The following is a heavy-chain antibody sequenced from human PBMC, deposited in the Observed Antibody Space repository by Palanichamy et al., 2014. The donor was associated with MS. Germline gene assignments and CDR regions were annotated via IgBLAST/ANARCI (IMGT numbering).Heavy chain of an antibody. J-gene: IGHJ4*02. CDR2: INPGNGYT. V-gene: IGHV1-3*01. D-gene: IGHD1-1*01. CDR1: GYIFTNYV. Sequence: QVQLVQSGAEMKKPGASVKVSCEASGYIFTNYVVHWVRQAPGQRLEWMGWINPGNGYTKISQKFQGRVSITRDTSASTTYMELSSLRSEDTATFYCARDSGTAFDFWGQGTLVTVSS. CDR3: ARDSGTAFDF.